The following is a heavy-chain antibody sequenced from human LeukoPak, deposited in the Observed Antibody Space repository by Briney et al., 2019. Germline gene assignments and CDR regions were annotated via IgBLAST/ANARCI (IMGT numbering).Heavy chain of an antibody. D-gene: IGHD5-18*01. CDR2: ISYDGSNK. J-gene: IGHJ4*02. CDR1: GFTFSSYG. CDR3: AKGGYTYGYDDNY. V-gene: IGHV3-30*18. Sequence: PGRSLRLSCAASGFTFSSYGMHWVRQAPGKGLEWVAVISYDGSNKYYADSVKGRFTISRDNSKNTLYLQMNSLRAEDTAVYYCAKGGYTYGYDDNYWGQGTLVTVSS.